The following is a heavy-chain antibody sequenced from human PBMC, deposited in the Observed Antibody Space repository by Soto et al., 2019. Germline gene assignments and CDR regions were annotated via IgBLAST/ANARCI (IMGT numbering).Heavy chain of an antibody. Sequence: QITLKESGPTLVKPTQTLTLTCTFSGFSLSTSGVGVGWIRQPPGKALEWLALIYWNDDKRYSPSLKSSLTITKDTSKNQVLLTMTNMDPVDTATYYCAHSLYFDLYNWFDPWGQGTLVTVSS. D-gene: IGHD3-9*01. CDR3: AHSLYFDLYNWFDP. J-gene: IGHJ5*02. CDR1: GFSLSTSGVG. V-gene: IGHV2-5*01. CDR2: IYWNDDK.